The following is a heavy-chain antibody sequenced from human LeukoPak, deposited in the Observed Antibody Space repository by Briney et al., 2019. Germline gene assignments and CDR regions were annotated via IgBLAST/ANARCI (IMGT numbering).Heavy chain of an antibody. D-gene: IGHD2-2*03. V-gene: IGHV1-46*01. CDR1: GYTFTSYY. Sequence: ASVKVSCKASGYTFTSYYMHWVRQAPGQGLEWMGIINPSGGSTSYAQKFQGRVTMTRDTSTSTVYMELSSLRSEDTAVYYCARDPGYCSSTSCYIRSRYYYGMDVWGQGTTVTVSS. J-gene: IGHJ6*02. CDR3: ARDPGYCSSTSCYIRSRYYYGMDV. CDR2: INPSGGST.